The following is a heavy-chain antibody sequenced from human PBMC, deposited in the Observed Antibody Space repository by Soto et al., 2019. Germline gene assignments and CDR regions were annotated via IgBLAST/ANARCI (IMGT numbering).Heavy chain of an antibody. Sequence: SETLSLTCTVSGGSISSYYWSWIRQPPGKGLEWIGYIYYSGSTNYNPSLKSRVTISVDTSKNQFSLKLSSVTAADTAVYYCARESGYDAFDIWGQGTMVTVSS. D-gene: IGHD2-15*01. V-gene: IGHV4-59*01. CDR3: ARESGYDAFDI. CDR2: IYYSGST. CDR1: GGSISSYY. J-gene: IGHJ3*02.